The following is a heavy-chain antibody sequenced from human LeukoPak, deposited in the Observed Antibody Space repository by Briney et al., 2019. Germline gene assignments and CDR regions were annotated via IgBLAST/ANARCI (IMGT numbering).Heavy chain of an antibody. Sequence: SETLSLTCSVSGGSISSYYWSWIRQPPGKGLEWIGYIYYSGSTNYNPSLKSRVTISVDTSKNQFSLRLSSVTAADTAVYYCARGVGLTQGGTFDYWGQGTLVTVSS. D-gene: IGHD1-1*01. V-gene: IGHV4-59*01. CDR1: GGSISSYY. J-gene: IGHJ4*02. CDR2: IYYSGST. CDR3: ARGVGLTQGGTFDY.